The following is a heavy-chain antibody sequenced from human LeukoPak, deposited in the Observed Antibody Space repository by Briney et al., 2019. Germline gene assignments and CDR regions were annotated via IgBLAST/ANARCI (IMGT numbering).Heavy chain of an antibody. CDR2: LDWDDDK. D-gene: IGHD1-26*01. CDR1: GFSLSTSGMC. V-gene: IGHV2-70*11. J-gene: IGHJ4*02. CDR3: ARIRWDGYYFDY. Sequence: SGPTLVNPTQTLTLTCTFSGFSLSTSGMCVSWIRQPPGKALEWLARLDWDDDKYYSTSLKTRLTISKDTSKNQVVLTMTNMDPVDTATYYCARIRWDGYYFDYWGQGTLVTVSS.